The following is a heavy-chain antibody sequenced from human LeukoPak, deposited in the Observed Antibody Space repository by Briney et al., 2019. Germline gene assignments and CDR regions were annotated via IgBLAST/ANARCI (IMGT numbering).Heavy chain of an antibody. CDR1: GGSFSGYY. J-gene: IGHJ4*02. V-gene: IGHV4-34*01. D-gene: IGHD3-3*01. CDR3: ASHYYDFWSGLDY. Sequence: KSSETLSLTCAVYGGSFSGYYWSWIRQPPGKGLEWIGEINHSGSTNYNPSLKSRVTISVDTSKYQFSLKLSSVTAADTAVYYCASHYYDFWSGLDYWGQGTLVTVSS. CDR2: INHSGST.